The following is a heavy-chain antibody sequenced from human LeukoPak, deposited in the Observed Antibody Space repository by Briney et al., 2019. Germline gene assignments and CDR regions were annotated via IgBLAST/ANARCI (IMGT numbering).Heavy chain of an antibody. V-gene: IGHV3-74*01. CDR3: ATIAYSSSSLGF. J-gene: IGHJ4*02. D-gene: IGHD6-6*01. Sequence: PGGSLRLSCAASGFTFSSYGMHWVRQTPGKGLVWVSRIKTDATSTNYADSVKGRFTISRDNTKNTLYLQMNSLRAEDTAVYYCATIAYSSSSLGFWGQGTLVTVSS. CDR1: GFTFSSYG. CDR2: IKTDATST.